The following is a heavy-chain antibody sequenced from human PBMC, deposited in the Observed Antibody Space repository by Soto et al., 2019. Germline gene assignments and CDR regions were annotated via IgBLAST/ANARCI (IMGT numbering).Heavy chain of an antibody. J-gene: IGHJ4*02. CDR1: GGTFNSYT. D-gene: IGHD3-10*01. Sequence: SVKVSCKASGGTFNSYTLYWVRQAPGQGLEWMGGITPLFGSANYAQNFQGRVTITADKSTRTAYMELSSLRSEDTAVYYCARVRILSGLFRSFDYWGQGTQVTVSS. CDR2: ITPLFGSA. V-gene: IGHV1-69*06. CDR3: ARVRILSGLFRSFDY.